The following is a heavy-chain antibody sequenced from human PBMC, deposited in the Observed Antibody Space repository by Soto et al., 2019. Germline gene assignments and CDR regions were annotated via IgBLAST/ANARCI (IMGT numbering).Heavy chain of an antibody. V-gene: IGHV3-30*18. CDR1: GFTFSSYG. Sequence: QVQLVESGGGVVQPGRSLRLSCAASGFTFSSYGMHWVRQAPGKGLEWVAVISYDGSNKYYADSVKGRFTISRDNSKNTLYLQMNSLRAEDTAVYYCAKGPVLSIDYWGQGTLVTVSS. CDR2: ISYDGSNK. CDR3: AKGPVLSIDY. D-gene: IGHD3-10*01. J-gene: IGHJ4*02.